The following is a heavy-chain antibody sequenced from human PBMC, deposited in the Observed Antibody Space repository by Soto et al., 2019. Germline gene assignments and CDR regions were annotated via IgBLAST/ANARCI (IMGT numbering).Heavy chain of an antibody. D-gene: IGHD4-17*01. Sequence: SETLSLTCAVYGGSFSGYYWSWIRQPPGKGLEWIGEINHSGSTNYNPSLKSRVTISVDTSKNQFSLKLSSVTAADTAVYYCAREGSDYGDNVNPYHDAFDIWGQGTMVTVSS. CDR1: GGSFSGYY. CDR2: INHSGST. V-gene: IGHV4-34*01. CDR3: AREGSDYGDNVNPYHDAFDI. J-gene: IGHJ3*02.